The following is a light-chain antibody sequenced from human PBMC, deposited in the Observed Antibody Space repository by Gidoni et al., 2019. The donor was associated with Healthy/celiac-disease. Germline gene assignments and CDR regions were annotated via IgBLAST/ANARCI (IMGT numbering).Light chain of an antibody. CDR3: CSYAGSSTSVV. V-gene: IGLV2-23*01. Sequence: QSALTPPASVSGSPGQSITNSCTGTSSDVGSYNLVSCYQQHPAKAPKLMIYEGSKRPSGVSNRFSGSKSGNTASLTISGLQAEDEADYYCCSYAGSSTSVVFGGGTKLTVL. J-gene: IGLJ2*01. CDR2: EGS. CDR1: SSDVGSYNL.